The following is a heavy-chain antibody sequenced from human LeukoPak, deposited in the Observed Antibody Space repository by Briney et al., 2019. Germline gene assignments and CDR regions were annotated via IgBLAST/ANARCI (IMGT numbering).Heavy chain of an antibody. CDR3: ARAFGHFDL. CDR2: IYYSGIT. CDR1: GGSISSGDYY. D-gene: IGHD2/OR15-2a*01. J-gene: IGHJ2*01. Sequence: SETLSLTCAVSGGSISSGDYYGSWIRQPPGKGLEWIGYIYYSGITYYNPSLKSRVTISVDTSKNQFSLKLSSVTAADTAVYYCARAFGHFDLWGRGTLVTVSS. V-gene: IGHV4-30-4*01.